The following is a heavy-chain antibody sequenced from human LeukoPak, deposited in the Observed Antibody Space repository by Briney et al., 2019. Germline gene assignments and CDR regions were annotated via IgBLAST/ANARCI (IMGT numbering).Heavy chain of an antibody. Sequence: GGSLRLSCAASRFTFSNYAMSWVRQAPGKGLEWVSTISGSGGSTYYADSVKGRFTISRDNSKSTLFLDMNSLRVEDTAIYYCANSYYNFWSGFANWGQGTLVSVSS. CDR3: ANSYYNFWSGFAN. J-gene: IGHJ4*02. V-gene: IGHV3-23*01. CDR2: ISGSGGST. CDR1: RFTFSNYA. D-gene: IGHD3-3*01.